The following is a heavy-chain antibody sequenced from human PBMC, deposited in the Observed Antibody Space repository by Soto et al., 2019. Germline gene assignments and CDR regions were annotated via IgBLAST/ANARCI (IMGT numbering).Heavy chain of an antibody. V-gene: IGHV3-11*01. CDR3: ARGSGYDSYGMDV. Sequence: GGSLRLSCTTSGFTFSDYYMSWIRQAPGKGLEWVSYISGSSGTIYYADSVKGRFTISRDNAKSSLYLQMSSLRAEDTAVYYCARGSGYDSYGMDVWGQGTTVTVSS. J-gene: IGHJ6*02. CDR2: ISGSSGTI. D-gene: IGHD5-12*01. CDR1: GFTFSDYY.